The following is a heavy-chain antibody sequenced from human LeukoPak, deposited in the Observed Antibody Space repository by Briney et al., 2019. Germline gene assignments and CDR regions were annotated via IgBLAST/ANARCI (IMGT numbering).Heavy chain of an antibody. V-gene: IGHV3-66*01. CDR3: ARVGPYYYGSGSISADFDY. J-gene: IGHJ4*02. CDR2: IYSDGST. CDR1: GFTVSNNW. D-gene: IGHD3-10*01. Sequence: GGSLRLSCAASGFTVSNNWMNWVRQAPGKGQEWVSVIYSDGSTYYADYVKGRFTISRDHSKNTLYLQMNSLRAEDTAVYYCARVGPYYYGSGSISADFDYWGQGTLVTVSS.